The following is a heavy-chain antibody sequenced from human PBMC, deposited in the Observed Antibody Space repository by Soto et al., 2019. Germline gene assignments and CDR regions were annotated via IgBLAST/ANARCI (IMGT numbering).Heavy chain of an antibody. V-gene: IGHV4-59*01. CDR1: GGSISGYY. CDR3: ARASDHKSSTFDY. CDR2: VYYSGST. D-gene: IGHD2-21*02. Sequence: PSETLSLTCSVSGGSISGYYWTWIRQPPVKGLGWIGYVYYSGSTNYNPSLKSRVTMSVDTSRNQFSLRLSSVTAADTAVYYCARASDHKSSTFDYWGHGTLVTVSS. J-gene: IGHJ4*01.